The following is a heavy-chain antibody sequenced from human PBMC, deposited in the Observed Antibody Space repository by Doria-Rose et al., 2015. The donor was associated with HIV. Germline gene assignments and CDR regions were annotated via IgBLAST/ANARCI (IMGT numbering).Heavy chain of an antibody. CDR1: GYSFTSYY. J-gene: IGHJ4*02. CDR2: INPSAGST. D-gene: IGHD6-13*01. CDR3: ARGGWSSTWYYFDY. Sequence: QVQLVQSGAEVKQPGASVKVSCKTSGYSFTSYYMHWVRQAPGQGLEWMGVINPSAGSTGSAQKFQGRVTMTWDTSTSTVYMELSSLRSEDTAVYYCARGGWSSTWYYFDYWGQGALVTVSS. V-gene: IGHV1-46*01.